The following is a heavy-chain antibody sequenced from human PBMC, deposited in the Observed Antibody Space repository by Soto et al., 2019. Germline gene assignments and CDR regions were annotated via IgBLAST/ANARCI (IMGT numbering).Heavy chain of an antibody. Sequence: GGSLRLSCAASGFTFSSYAMHWVRQAPGKGLEWVAVISYDGSNKYYADSVKGRFTISRDNSKNTLYLQMNSLRAEDTAVYYCARDLWSNSSSDSGHYYYCGMDVWGQGTTVTVSS. CDR1: GFTFSSYA. CDR3: ARDLWSNSSSDSGHYYYCGMDV. D-gene: IGHD6-6*01. V-gene: IGHV3-30-3*01. CDR2: ISYDGSNK. J-gene: IGHJ6*02.